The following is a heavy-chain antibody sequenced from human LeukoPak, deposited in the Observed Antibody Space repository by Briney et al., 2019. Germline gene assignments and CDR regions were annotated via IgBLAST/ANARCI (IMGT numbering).Heavy chain of an antibody. J-gene: IGHJ3*02. Sequence: GGXXRLSCAAAGFTFSSYAMTWVRQAPGKGLEWVSAISGSGGSTYYADSVKGRFTISRDNSKNTLYLQMNSLRAEDTAFYYCAKGRYWTPIWGQGTMVTVSS. V-gene: IGHV3-23*01. CDR2: ISGSGGST. D-gene: IGHD3/OR15-3a*01. CDR1: GFTFSSYA. CDR3: AKGRYWTPI.